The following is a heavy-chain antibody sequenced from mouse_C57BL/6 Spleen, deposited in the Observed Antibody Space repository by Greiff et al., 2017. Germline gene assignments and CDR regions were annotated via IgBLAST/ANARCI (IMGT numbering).Heavy chain of an antibody. CDR3: ARSGYYGSSYDY. J-gene: IGHJ2*01. CDR2: IDPCDSYT. V-gene: IGHV1-50*01. CDR1: GYTFTSYW. D-gene: IGHD1-1*01. Sequence: QVQLQQPGAELVKPGASVKLSCKASGYTFTSYWMQWVKQRPGKGLEWIGEIDPCDSYTNYNQKLKGKATLTVDTSSSTAYMQLSSLTSEDSAVYYCARSGYYGSSYDYWGQGTTLTVSS.